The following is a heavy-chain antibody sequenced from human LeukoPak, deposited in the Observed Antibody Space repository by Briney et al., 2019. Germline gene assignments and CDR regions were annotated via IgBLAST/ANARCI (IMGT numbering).Heavy chain of an antibody. Sequence: PGASLRLSCAASGFTFSSYWMGWVRQAPGKGLEWVANIAQDGSRQYYVDSVKGRFTVSRDNPKNSLYLQINSLRAEDTAVYYCAKHGNFVFDYWGQGTLVTVSS. J-gene: IGHJ4*02. D-gene: IGHD1-1*01. V-gene: IGHV3-7*01. CDR3: AKHGNFVFDY. CDR1: GFTFSSYW. CDR2: IAQDGSRQ.